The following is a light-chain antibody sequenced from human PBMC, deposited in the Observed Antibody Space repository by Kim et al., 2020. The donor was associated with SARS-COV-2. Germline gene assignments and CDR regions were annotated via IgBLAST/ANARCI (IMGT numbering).Light chain of an antibody. CDR2: YDS. V-gene: IGLV3-21*04. J-gene: IGLJ1*01. Sequence: PGMTASITCGGNNIGSKSVHWYQQKPGQAPVLVIYYDSDRPSGIPERFSGSNSGNTATLTISRVEAGDEADYYCQVWDSSSDHPYVFGTGTQLTVL. CDR3: QVWDSSSDHPYV. CDR1: NIGSKS.